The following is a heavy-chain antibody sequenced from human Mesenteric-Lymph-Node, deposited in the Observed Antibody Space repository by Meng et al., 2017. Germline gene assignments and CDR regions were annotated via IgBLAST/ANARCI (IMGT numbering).Heavy chain of an antibody. J-gene: IGHJ2*01. CDR2: IWYDGSNK. Sequence: LTCAASGFTFSSYGMHWVRQAPGKGLEWVAVIWYDGSNKYYADSVKGRFTISRDNSKNTLYLQMNSLRAEDTAVYYCARVATYYYGSERHDAFDIWGRGTLVTVSS. D-gene: IGHD3-10*01. V-gene: IGHV3-33*01. CDR3: ARVATYYYGSERHDAFDI. CDR1: GFTFSSYG.